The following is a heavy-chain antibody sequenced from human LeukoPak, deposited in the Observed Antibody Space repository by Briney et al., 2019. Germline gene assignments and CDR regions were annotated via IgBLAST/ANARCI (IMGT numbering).Heavy chain of an antibody. Sequence: SETLSLACAVYGGSFSGYYWSWIRQPPGKGLEWIGYIYYSGSTNYNPSLKSRVTISVDTSKNQFSLKLSSVTAADTVVYYCARAYRSSSSYFDYWGQGTLVTVSS. CDR1: GGSFSGYY. CDR2: IYYSGST. CDR3: ARAYRSSSSYFDY. V-gene: IGHV4-59*08. J-gene: IGHJ4*02. D-gene: IGHD6-6*01.